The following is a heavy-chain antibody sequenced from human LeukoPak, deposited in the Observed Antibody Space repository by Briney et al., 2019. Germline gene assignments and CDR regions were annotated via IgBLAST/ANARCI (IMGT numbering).Heavy chain of an antibody. Sequence: GGSLRLSCAASGFTFSSYGMHWVRQAPGKGLEWVAFTPYDGNNKYYADSVKGRFTISRDNSKNTLYLQMNSLRPEDTAVYYCATYEGLTYWGQGTLVTVSS. V-gene: IGHV3-30*02. CDR2: TPYDGNNK. CDR1: GFTFSSYG. CDR3: ATYEGLTY. J-gene: IGHJ4*02. D-gene: IGHD3-9*01.